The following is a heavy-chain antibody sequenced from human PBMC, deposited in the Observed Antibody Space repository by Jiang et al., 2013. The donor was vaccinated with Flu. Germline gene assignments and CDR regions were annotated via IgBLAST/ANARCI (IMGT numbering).Heavy chain of an antibody. CDR2: IIPILGIA. V-gene: IGHV1-69*04. D-gene: IGHD1-20*01. Sequence: GAEVKKPGSSVKVSCKASGGTFSSYAISWVRQAPGQGLEWMGRIIPILGIANYAQKFQGRVTITADKSTSTAYMELSSLRSEDTAVYYCARGVTGNTWGYYFDYWGQGTLVTVSS. J-gene: IGHJ4*02. CDR3: ARGVTGNTWGYYFDY. CDR1: GGTFSSYA.